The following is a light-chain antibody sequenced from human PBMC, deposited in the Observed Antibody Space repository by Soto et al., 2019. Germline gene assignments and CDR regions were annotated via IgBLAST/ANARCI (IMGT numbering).Light chain of an antibody. CDR3: SSYTSASSYV. V-gene: IGLV2-14*01. J-gene: IGLJ1*01. CDR1: SSDVGLYDY. Sequence: QSALTQPASVSGSPGQSISISCTGTSSDVGLYDYVSWYQQHPGKAPQPMIYAVSNRPSGVSNRFSASKSGNTASLFISGLQAEDEADYYCSSYTSASSYVVGSGTKV. CDR2: AVS.